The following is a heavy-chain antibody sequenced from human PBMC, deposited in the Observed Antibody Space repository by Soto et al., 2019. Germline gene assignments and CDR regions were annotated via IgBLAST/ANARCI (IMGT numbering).Heavy chain of an antibody. V-gene: IGHV1-3*01. J-gene: IGHJ4*02. Sequence: QVQLVQSGAEVKKPGASVKVSCKASGYTFTSYAMHWVRQAPGQRLEWMGWINAGNGNTKYSQKFQGRVTINRDTSASTAYMELSSLRSEDTAVYYCARGSRFSLRITMIVVVPPADYWGQGTLVTVSS. CDR1: GYTFTSYA. CDR3: ARGSRFSLRITMIVVVPPADY. D-gene: IGHD3-22*01. CDR2: INAGNGNT.